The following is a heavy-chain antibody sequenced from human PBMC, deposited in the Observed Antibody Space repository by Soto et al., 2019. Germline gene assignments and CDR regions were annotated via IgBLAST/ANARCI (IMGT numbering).Heavy chain of an antibody. CDR3: AREGYSYGTIMNYYYYYGMDV. CDR2: IIPIFGTA. CDR1: GGTFSSYA. V-gene: IGHV1-69*13. Sequence: ASVKVSCKASGGTFSSYAISWVRQAPGQGLEWMGGIIPIFGTANYAQKFQGRVTITADESTSTAYMELSSLRSEDTAVYYCAREGYSYGTIMNYYYYYGMDVWGQGTTVTVSS. J-gene: IGHJ6*02. D-gene: IGHD5-18*01.